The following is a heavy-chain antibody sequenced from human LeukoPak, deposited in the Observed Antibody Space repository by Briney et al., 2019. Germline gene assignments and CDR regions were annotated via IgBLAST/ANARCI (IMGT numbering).Heavy chain of an antibody. CDR3: ASNSGYYSNYYYYYMDV. V-gene: IGHV1-69*06. Sequence: ASVKVSCKASGGTFSSYAISWVRQAPGQGLEWMGGIIPIFGTANYAQKFQGRVTITADKSTSTAYMELSSLRSEDTAVYYCASNSGYYSNYYYYYMDVWGKGTTVTVSS. CDR1: GGTFSSYA. D-gene: IGHD3-22*01. CDR2: IIPIFGTA. J-gene: IGHJ6*03.